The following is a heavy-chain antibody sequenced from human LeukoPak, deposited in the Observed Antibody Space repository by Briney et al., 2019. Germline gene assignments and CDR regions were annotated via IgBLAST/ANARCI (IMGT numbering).Heavy chain of an antibody. V-gene: IGHV4-4*07. CDR3: ARERLGFRVDV. CDR2: TNTNGNT. D-gene: IGHD6-25*01. J-gene: IGHJ6*04. CDR1: GGSISTYY. Sequence: PSETLSLICTVSGGSISTYYWSWIRQSAGKGAEWIVRTNTNGNTNYNPSLKSRVTMSVDTSKTHFSLNLSSVTAADSAVYYCARERLGFRVDVWGKGTMVTVSS.